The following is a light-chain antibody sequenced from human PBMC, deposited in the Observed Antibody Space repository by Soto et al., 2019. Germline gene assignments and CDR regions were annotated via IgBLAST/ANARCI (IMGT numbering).Light chain of an antibody. J-gene: IGKJ1*01. V-gene: IGKV3D-15*01. CDR3: QQYNSYWT. Sequence: EIVLTQSPVTLSLSPGERATLSCRASQSVSNNYLAWYQQKPGQAPRLLIYGASTRATGIPARFSGSGSGTEFTLTISSLQSDDFATYYCQQYNSYWTFGQGTKVDI. CDR1: QSVSNN. CDR2: GAS.